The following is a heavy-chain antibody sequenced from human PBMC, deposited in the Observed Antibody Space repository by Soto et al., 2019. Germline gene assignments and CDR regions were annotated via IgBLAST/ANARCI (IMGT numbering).Heavy chain of an antibody. V-gene: IGHV1-18*01. J-gene: IGHJ3*02. D-gene: IGHD4-17*01. Sequence: APVKVSCKASGYTFTSYGISWVRQAPGQGLEWMGWISAYNGNTNYAQKLQGRVTMTTDTSTSTAYMELRSLRSDDTAVYYCARPDDYGGNDAFDIWGQGTMVTVSS. CDR1: GYTFTSYG. CDR3: ARPDDYGGNDAFDI. CDR2: ISAYNGNT.